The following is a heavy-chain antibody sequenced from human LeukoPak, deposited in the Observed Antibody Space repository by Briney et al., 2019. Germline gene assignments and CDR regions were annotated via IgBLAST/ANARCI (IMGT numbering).Heavy chain of an antibody. CDR3: ARARYYYDSSGYYFRY. Sequence: GGSLRLSCAASGFTFSSYAMSWVRQAPGKGLEWVSVIYSGGSTYYADSVKGRFTISRDNSKNTLYLQMNSLRAEDTVVYYCARARYYYDSSGYYFRYWGQGTLVTVSS. J-gene: IGHJ4*02. CDR1: GFTFSSYA. CDR2: IYSGGST. V-gene: IGHV3-53*01. D-gene: IGHD3-22*01.